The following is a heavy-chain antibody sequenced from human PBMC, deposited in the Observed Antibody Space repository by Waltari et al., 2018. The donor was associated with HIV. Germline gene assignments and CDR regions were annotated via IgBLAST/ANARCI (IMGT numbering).Heavy chain of an antibody. Sequence: QEQLVESGGGVVQPGRSLRLSCAASGFTFSSYGMHWVRQAPGKGLGWVTVIWYDGTNKYYADSVKGRFTISRDNSKNTLYLQMNSLRAEDTAVYYCARDERTDWYFDLWGRGTLVTVSS. CDR3: ARDERTDWYFDL. CDR1: GFTFSSYG. J-gene: IGHJ2*01. CDR2: IWYDGTNK. V-gene: IGHV3-33*01.